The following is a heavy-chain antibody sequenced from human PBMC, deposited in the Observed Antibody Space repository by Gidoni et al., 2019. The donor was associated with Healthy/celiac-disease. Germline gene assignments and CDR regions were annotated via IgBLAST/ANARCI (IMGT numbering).Heavy chain of an antibody. J-gene: IGHJ4*02. D-gene: IGHD3-16*02. CDR1: GGSFSGYY. CDR2: INHSGST. V-gene: IGHV4-34*01. Sequence: QVQLQQWGAGLLKPSETLSLTCAVYGGSFSGYYWSWIRQPPGKGLEWIGEINHSGSTNYNPSLKSRVTISVDTSKNQFSLKLSSVTAADTAVYYCARSHPYVWGSYRSDYWGQGTLVTVSS. CDR3: ARSHPYVWGSYRSDY.